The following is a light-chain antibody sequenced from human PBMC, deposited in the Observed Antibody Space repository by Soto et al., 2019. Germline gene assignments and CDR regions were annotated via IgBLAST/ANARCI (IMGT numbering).Light chain of an antibody. CDR3: RSYDSSLSGSV. CDR1: SSNIGAGYH. J-gene: IGLJ3*02. Sequence: QSVLTQPPSVSGAPGQRVTISCTGSSSNIGAGYHVHWYQQFPGTAPKLPINGNSNRPSGVPDRFSGSKSGTSASLAITGLQAEDEADYYCRSYDSSLSGSVFGGGTKVTVL. CDR2: GNS. V-gene: IGLV1-40*01.